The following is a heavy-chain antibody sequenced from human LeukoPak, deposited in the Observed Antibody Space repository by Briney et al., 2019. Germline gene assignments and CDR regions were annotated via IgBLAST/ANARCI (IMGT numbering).Heavy chain of an antibody. CDR1: GFTFSSCW. V-gene: IGHV3-74*01. D-gene: IGHD4-17*01. CDR2: INSDGSST. CDR3: ARWGPTVTTMDY. Sequence: GGSLRLSCAASGFTFSSCWMHWVRQAPGKGLVWVSRINSDGSSTSYADSVKGRFTISRDNAKNTLYLQMNSLRAEDTAVYYCARWGPTVTTMDYWGQGTLVTVSS. J-gene: IGHJ4*02.